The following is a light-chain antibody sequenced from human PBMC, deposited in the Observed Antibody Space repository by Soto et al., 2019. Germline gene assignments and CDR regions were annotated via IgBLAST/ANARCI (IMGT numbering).Light chain of an antibody. V-gene: IGKV1-27*01. J-gene: IGKJ3*01. CDR2: AAS. CDR3: QKYSSVPV. Sequence: DIQMTQSPTSLSASVGDRVTITCRASQDIRNFVAWYQQKPGKAPKLLIYAASTLQSGVPSRFSGSRSGTDFTLTHSSLEPEDFATCACQKYSSVPVFGPGTRLELK. CDR1: QDIRNF.